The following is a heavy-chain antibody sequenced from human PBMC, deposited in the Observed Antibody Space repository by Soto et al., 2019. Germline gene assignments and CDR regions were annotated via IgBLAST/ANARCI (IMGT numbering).Heavy chain of an antibody. CDR3: ARDRDYYYYGMDV. D-gene: IGHD3-10*01. Sequence: PSETLSLTCTVSGGSISSYYWSWIRQPPGKGLEWIGYIYYSGSTNYNPSLKSRVTISVDTSKNQFSLKLGSVTAADTAVYYCARDRDYYYYGMDVWGQGTTVTVSS. CDR2: IYYSGST. J-gene: IGHJ6*02. V-gene: IGHV4-59*01. CDR1: GGSISSYY.